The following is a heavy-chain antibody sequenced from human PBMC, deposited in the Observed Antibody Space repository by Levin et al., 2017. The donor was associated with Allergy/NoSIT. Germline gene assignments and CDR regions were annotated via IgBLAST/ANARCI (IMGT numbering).Heavy chain of an antibody. CDR3: ARDGAAARTGSWG. V-gene: IGHV3-53*01. Sequence: LSLTCAASGFTVSNTYMIWVRQAPGKGLEWVSLIYSGGSTYYADSVKGRFTISRDNSKNIVYLQMNSLRAEDTAVYYCARDGAAARTGSWGWGQGTLVTVSS. CDR2: IYSGGST. D-gene: IGHD6-13*01. J-gene: IGHJ4*02. CDR1: GFTVSNTY.